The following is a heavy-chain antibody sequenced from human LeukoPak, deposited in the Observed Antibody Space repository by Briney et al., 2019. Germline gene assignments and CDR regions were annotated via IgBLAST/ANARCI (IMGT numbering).Heavy chain of an antibody. CDR1: GYTFSDYD. CDR3: ASRTRPDVGAFDI. J-gene: IGHJ3*02. Sequence: ASVKVSCKASGYTFSDYDISWVRLAPGQGLEWMGWISAYNGNTNYAQKFQGRVTMTRDMSTSTVYMELSSLRSEDTAVYYCASRTRPDVGAFDIWGQGTMVTVSS. CDR2: ISAYNGNT. D-gene: IGHD6-6*01. V-gene: IGHV1-18*01.